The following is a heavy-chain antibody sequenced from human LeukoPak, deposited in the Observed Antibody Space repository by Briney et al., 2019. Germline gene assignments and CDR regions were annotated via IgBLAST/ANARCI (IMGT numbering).Heavy chain of an antibody. D-gene: IGHD1-1*01. CDR2: FDPEDGET. Sequence: ASVKVSCKVSGYTLTELSMHWVRQAPGKGLEWMGGFDPEDGETIHAQKFQGRVTMTEDTSTDTAYMELSSLRSEDMAVYYCATDPVSSATTFDYWGQGTLVTVSS. CDR3: ATDPVSSATTFDY. CDR1: GYTLTELS. V-gene: IGHV1-24*01. J-gene: IGHJ4*02.